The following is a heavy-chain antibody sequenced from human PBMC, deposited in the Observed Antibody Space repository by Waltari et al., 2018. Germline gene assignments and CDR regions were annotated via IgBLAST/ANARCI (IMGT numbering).Heavy chain of an antibody. V-gene: IGHV3-48*03. CDR1: GFTFSSYD. CDR3: AREMTDNSGFDY. D-gene: IGHD1-1*01. CDR2: LSSSGGTR. Sequence: EVQLVESGGGLNQPGGSLRLSCAASGFTFSSYDVDWVRQAPGQGLDWISHLSSSGGTRLYADSVKGRFTISRDNAKNSLYLQLNSLRAEDTAVYYCAREMTDNSGFDYWGQGTLVTVSS. J-gene: IGHJ4*02.